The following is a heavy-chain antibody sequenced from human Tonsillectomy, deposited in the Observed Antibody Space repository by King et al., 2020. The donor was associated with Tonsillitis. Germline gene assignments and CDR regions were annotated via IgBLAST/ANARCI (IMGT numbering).Heavy chain of an antibody. CDR3: ARWRLYYEDSDGIGYFPLFDY. CDR1: GYSFSSFW. V-gene: IGHV5-51*01. J-gene: IGHJ4*02. D-gene: IGHD3-22*01. CDR2: IYPGDSDT. Sequence: QLVQSGAEVKNPGESLKISCKTSGYSFSSFWIAWVRQMPGKGLEWMGIIYPGDSDTRYSPSFQGQVTISADKSISTGFLQWSSLKASDTAIYYCARWRLYYEDSDGIGYFPLFDYWGQGTLVTVSS.